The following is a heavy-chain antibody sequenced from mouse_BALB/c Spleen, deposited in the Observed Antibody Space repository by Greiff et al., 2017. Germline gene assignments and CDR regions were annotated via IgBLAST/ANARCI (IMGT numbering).Heavy chain of an antibody. CDR2: INPSNGRT. J-gene: IGHJ4*01. Sequence: QVQLKQPGAELVKPGASVKLSCKASGYTFTSYWMHWVKQRPGQGLEWIGEINPSNGRTNYNEKFKSKATLTVDKSSSTVYMQLSSLTSEDSAVYYCARGGYGYDFYAMDYWGQGTSVTVSS. CDR1: GYTFTSYW. V-gene: IGHV1S81*02. CDR3: ARGGYGYDFYAMDY. D-gene: IGHD2-2*01.